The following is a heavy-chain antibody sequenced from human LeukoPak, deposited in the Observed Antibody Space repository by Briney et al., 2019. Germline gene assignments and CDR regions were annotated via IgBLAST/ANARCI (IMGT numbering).Heavy chain of an antibody. D-gene: IGHD3-16*01. CDR1: GGSISSSSYY. CDR3: ARGGGGMRVYGKNWFDP. J-gene: IGHJ5*02. CDR2: IYYSGST. V-gene: IGHV4-39*07. Sequence: SETLSLTCTVSGGSISSSSYYWGWIRQPPGKGLEWIGSIYYSGSTYYNPSLKSRVTISVDTSKNQFSLKLSSVTAADTAVYYCARGGGGMRVYGKNWFDPWGQGTLVTVSS.